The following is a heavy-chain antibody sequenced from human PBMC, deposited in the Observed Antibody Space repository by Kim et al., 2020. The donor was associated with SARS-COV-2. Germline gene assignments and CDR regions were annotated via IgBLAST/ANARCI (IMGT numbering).Heavy chain of an antibody. CDR2: INYSGST. J-gene: IGHJ3*02. V-gene: IGHV4-34*01. Sequence: SETLSLTCAVYGESFSAYYWSWIRQPPGKGLEWIGQINYSGSTNYNPSLKSRVTISVDTSKNQFSLKLSSVTAADTAVYYCARGSYFYDKGAFDIWGQGTMVTVSS. CDR1: GESFSAYY. D-gene: IGHD3-9*01. CDR3: ARGSYFYDKGAFDI.